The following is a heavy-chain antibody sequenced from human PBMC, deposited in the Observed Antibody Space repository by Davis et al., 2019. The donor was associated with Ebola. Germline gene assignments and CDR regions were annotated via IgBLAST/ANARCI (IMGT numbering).Heavy chain of an antibody. Sequence: PGGSLRLSCTVSGVSISRHYWSWIRQPPGKRLEWIGSIYYTGNAYYNSSLASRATISVDTSKNQFSLKLTSVTAAATAMYYCSERGSSVWGQGTLVTVSS. D-gene: IGHD3-10*01. CDR3: SERGSSV. CDR2: IYYTGNA. CDR1: GVSISRHY. V-gene: IGHV4-59*03. J-gene: IGHJ4*02.